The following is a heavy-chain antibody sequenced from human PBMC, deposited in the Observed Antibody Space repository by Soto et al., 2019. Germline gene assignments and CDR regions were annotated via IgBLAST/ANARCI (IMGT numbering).Heavy chain of an antibody. Sequence: QVQLQESGPGLVKPSETLSLTCTVSGGSISSYYWGWIRQPPGKGLQWIGYIYYTGTTSYNPYLNSRVXXXVXXSKNHFSLRLSSVTAADTAIYYCARLGGYFQAFDSWGQGTLVTVSS. CDR3: ARLGGYFQAFDS. J-gene: IGHJ4*02. V-gene: IGHV4-59*08. CDR2: IYYTGTT. D-gene: IGHD3-22*01. CDR1: GGSISSYY.